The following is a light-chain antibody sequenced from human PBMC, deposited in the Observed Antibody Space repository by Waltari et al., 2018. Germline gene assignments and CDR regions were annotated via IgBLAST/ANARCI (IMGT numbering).Light chain of an antibody. J-gene: IGKJ4*01. V-gene: IGKV1-5*03. Sequence: DIQLTPSPSTLSSSGGGRAPIPCRASQSIINWLASYQQKTGTSPKLLIYKASTIESGVPSTFSGSGSGTECTLTIISLLPADFATYYCQQYNSYSLLTFGGGTKVEIK. CDR1: QSIINW. CDR3: QQYNSYSLLT. CDR2: KAS.